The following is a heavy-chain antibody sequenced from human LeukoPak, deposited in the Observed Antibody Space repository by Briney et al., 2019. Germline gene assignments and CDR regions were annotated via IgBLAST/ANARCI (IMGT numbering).Heavy chain of an antibody. J-gene: IGHJ4*02. D-gene: IGHD2-15*01. CDR3: ARGRDPRGHYFDY. Sequence: SVKVSCKASGGTFSSYAISWVRQAPGQGLEWMGGIIPIFGTANYAQKFQGRVTITADESTSTAYMELSSLRSEDTAVYYCARGRDPRGHYFDYWGQGTLVTVSS. CDR2: IIPIFGTA. CDR1: GGTFSSYA. V-gene: IGHV1-69*13.